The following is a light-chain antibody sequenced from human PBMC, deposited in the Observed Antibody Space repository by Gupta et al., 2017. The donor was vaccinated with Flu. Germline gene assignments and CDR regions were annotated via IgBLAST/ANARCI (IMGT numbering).Light chain of an antibody. V-gene: IGLV1-44*01. Sequence: QSVLGQPPSASGTPGQWITTSCSGSNSNVGSNAVTWYQHVSGKAPKLLIYSNNVRPSGVPERFSGSKSGTSASLDISGLQSEDEADYYCAAWDDSLNGWLFGGGTKVTVL. J-gene: IGLJ3*02. CDR2: SNN. CDR1: NSNVGSNA. CDR3: AAWDDSLNGWL.